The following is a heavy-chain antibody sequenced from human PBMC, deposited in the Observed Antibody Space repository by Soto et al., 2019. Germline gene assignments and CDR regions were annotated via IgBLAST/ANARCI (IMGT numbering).Heavy chain of an antibody. Sequence: EVQLVESGGGLVQPGRSLRLSCAASGFTFDDYAMHWVRQAPGKGLEWVSGISWNSGSRGYADSVNGRFTISRDNAKNSLYLQMNSLRAEDTAFYYCAKDISFFAYGMDVWGQGTTVTVSS. V-gene: IGHV3-9*01. CDR3: AKDISFFAYGMDV. CDR1: GFTFDDYA. D-gene: IGHD3-3*01. J-gene: IGHJ6*02. CDR2: ISWNSGSR.